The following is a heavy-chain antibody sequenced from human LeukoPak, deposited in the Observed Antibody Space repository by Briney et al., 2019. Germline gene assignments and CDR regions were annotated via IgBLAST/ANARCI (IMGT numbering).Heavy chain of an antibody. J-gene: IGHJ3*02. V-gene: IGHV4-59*08. Sequence: SETLSLTCTVSGGSISSYYWSWIRQPPGKGLEWIGYIYYSGSTNYNPSLKSRVTISVDTSKNQFSLKLSSVTAADTAVYYCARAQKLRYFDWLLSRADAFDIWGQGTMVTVSS. D-gene: IGHD3-9*01. CDR3: ARAQKLRYFDWLLSRADAFDI. CDR1: GGSISSYY. CDR2: IYYSGST.